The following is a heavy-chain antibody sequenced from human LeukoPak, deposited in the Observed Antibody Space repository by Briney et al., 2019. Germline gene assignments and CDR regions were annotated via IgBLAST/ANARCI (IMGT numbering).Heavy chain of an antibody. CDR3: EGDEYGDYAD. CDR1: GFTFSSYE. D-gene: IGHD4-17*01. CDR2: IGSSGTTI. V-gene: IGHV3-48*03. Sequence: GGSLILSCAASGFTFSSYEMNWVRQAPGKGLEWVSYIGSSGTTIYYADSVKGRFTISRDNAKNSLYLQMNSLRAEDTAVYYCEGDEYGDYADCGQGTLVTVSS. J-gene: IGHJ4*02.